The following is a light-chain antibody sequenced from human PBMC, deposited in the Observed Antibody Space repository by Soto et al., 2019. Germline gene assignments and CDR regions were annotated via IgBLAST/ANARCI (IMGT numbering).Light chain of an antibody. Sequence: EIVMTQSPVTLSVSPGERATLSCRASQSVNSNLAWYQQKPGRPPRLLIYGASTRATGVPARFSGSGSGTGFTLIIRSLQSEDFAVYYCQQYNNWFRTFGQGTKVEIK. CDR2: GAS. V-gene: IGKV3-15*01. CDR3: QQYNNWFRT. J-gene: IGKJ1*01. CDR1: QSVNSN.